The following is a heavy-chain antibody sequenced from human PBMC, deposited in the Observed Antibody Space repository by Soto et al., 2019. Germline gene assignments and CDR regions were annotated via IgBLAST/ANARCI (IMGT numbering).Heavy chain of an antibody. V-gene: IGHV4-59*01. CDR2: IYYSGST. CDR1: GGSISSYY. D-gene: IGHD2-15*01. CDR3: ARGPPRYCSGGSCYGVDY. J-gene: IGHJ4*02. Sequence: QVQLQESGPGLVKPSETLSLTCTVSGGSISSYYWSWIRQPPGKGLEWIGYIYYSGSTNYNPSLKSQVTISVDTSKNQFSLKLSSVTAADTAVYYCARGPPRYCSGGSCYGVDYWGQGTLVTVSS.